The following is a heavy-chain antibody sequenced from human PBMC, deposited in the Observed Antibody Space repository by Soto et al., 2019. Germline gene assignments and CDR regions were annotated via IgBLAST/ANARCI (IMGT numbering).Heavy chain of an antibody. CDR3: ARVVGAPLYYFDY. J-gene: IGHJ4*02. V-gene: IGHV4-38-2*02. CDR2: IYQNGST. Sequence: PSDTLFLTCPVSGSSLGIGNYWGWSRQPPGKRLEWIGSIYQNGSTYYNPSLRRRATISVDTSKNQLSRKLSSVTAANTAVYYCARVVGAPLYYFDYSGQGILVTVSS. D-gene: IGHD1-26*01. CDR1: GSSLGIGNY.